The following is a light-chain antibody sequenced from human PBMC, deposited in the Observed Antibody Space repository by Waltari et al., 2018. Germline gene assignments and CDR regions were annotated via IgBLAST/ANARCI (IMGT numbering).Light chain of an antibody. CDR3: SSYTSSSTVV. Sequence: SALTHPASVTGSAGPSGTVSCTGTSSVIGVYIFVIWYQQHPGKAPKLMIYDVTNRPSGVSDRFSASKSGNTASLTISGLQAEDEGDYYCSSYTSSSTVVFGGGTKLTVL. CDR2: DVT. V-gene: IGLV2-14*03. CDR1: SSVIGVYIF. J-gene: IGLJ2*01.